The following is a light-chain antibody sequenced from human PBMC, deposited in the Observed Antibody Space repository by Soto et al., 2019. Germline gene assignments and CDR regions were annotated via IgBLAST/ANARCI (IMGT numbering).Light chain of an antibody. V-gene: IGLV2-8*01. CDR3: GSYAASNNFYFV. CDR1: SSDVGGYNY. Sequence: QSALTQPPSASGSPGQSVTISCTGTSSDVGGYNYVSWYQQYPGRAPKLMIYEVTKRPSGVPDRFSGSKSGNTASLTVSGLQAEDDADYYCGSYAASNNFYFVFGGGTKLTVL. J-gene: IGLJ3*02. CDR2: EVT.